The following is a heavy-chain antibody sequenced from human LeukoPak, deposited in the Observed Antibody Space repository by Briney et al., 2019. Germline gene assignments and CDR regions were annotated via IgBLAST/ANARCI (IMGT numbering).Heavy chain of an antibody. CDR1: GGSISSYY. J-gene: IGHJ4*02. V-gene: IGHV4-59*01. CDR2: IYYSGST. CDR3: ARAGLDYDII. Sequence: SETLSLTRTVSGGSISSYYWSWIRQPPGKGLEWIGYIYYSGSTNYNPSLKSRVTISVDTSKNQFSLKLSSVTAADTAVYYCARAGLDYDIIWGQGTLVTVSS. D-gene: IGHD3-22*01.